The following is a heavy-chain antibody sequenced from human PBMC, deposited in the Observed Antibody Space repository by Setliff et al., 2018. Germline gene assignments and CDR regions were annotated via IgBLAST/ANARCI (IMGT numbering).Heavy chain of an antibody. J-gene: IGHJ3*02. CDR2: IYTNGGT. V-gene: IGHV4-4*07. Sequence: SETLSLTCTVSDGVLYGYYWSWIRQPPGKGLEWIGRIYTNGGTNYSPSLKSRVTMSIDTSKNQFSLKLNSVTAADTAFYYCARGPGGATGEGFDIWGQGTMVTV. D-gene: IGHD7-27*01. CDR1: DGVLYGYY. CDR3: ARGPGGATGEGFDI.